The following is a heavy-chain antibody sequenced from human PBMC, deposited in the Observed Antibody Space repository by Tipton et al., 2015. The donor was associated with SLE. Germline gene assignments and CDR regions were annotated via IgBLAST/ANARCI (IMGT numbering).Heavy chain of an antibody. Sequence: RSLRLSCAASGFTFSSYGMHWVRQAPGKGLEWVAVIWYDGTNKLYADSVKGRFTISRDNSKNTLYLQMNSLRAEDTAVYYCAKPGQLYSSPGDYFDYWGQGTLVTVSS. CDR1: GFTFSSYG. J-gene: IGHJ4*02. V-gene: IGHV3-33*06. CDR3: AKPGQLYSSPGDYFDY. CDR2: IWYDGTNK. D-gene: IGHD6-13*01.